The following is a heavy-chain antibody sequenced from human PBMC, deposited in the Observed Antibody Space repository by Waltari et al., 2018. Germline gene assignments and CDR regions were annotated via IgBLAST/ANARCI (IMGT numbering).Heavy chain of an antibody. D-gene: IGHD2-2*01. V-gene: IGHV4-59*01. CDR2: IYYSGST. J-gene: IGHJ5*02. CDR3: ARGKKDIVVVPAGSPPGSGWFDP. Sequence: QVQLQESGPGLVKPSETLSLTCTVSGGSISSSYWLWIRQPPGQGLAWIGYIYYSGSTNYNPSLKSRVTISVDTSKNQFSLKLSSVTAADTAVYYCARGKKDIVVVPAGSPPGSGWFDPWGQGTLVTVSS. CDR1: GGSISSSY.